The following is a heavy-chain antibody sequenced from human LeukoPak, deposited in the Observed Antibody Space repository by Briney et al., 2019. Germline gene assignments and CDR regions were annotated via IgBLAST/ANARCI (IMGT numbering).Heavy chain of an antibody. D-gene: IGHD3-10*01. J-gene: IGHJ3*02. CDR2: TYYRSKWYN. V-gene: IGHV6-1*01. CDR3: ASSARDVLLWFGELWVAFDI. CDR1: GDSVSSNSAA. Sequence: SQTLSLTCAISGDSVSSNSAAWNWIRQSPSRGLEWLGRTYYRSKWYNDYAVSVKSRITINPDTSKNQFSLQLNSVTPEDTAVYYCASSARDVLLWFGELWVAFDIWGQGTMVTVSS.